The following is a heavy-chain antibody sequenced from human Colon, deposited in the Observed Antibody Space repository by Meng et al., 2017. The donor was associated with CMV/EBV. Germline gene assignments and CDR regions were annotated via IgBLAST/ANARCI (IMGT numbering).Heavy chain of an antibody. CDR3: ARAPTRKYYFHF. J-gene: IGHJ4*02. Sequence: CAAYEFSITAYAVNWVRQAPGKSLEWVSVISASGYYTFYAASVKGRFTIGRDISKNTVYLQTNSLRAEDTAVYYCARAPTRKYYFHFWGQGRLVTVSS. D-gene: IGHD5-24*01. CDR1: EFSITAYA. CDR2: ISASGYYT. V-gene: IGHV3-23*01.